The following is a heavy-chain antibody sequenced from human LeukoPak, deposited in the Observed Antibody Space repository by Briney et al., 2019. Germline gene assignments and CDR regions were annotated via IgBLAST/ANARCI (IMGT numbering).Heavy chain of an antibody. J-gene: IGHJ3*02. D-gene: IGHD2-15*01. CDR3: ARAGYCSGGSCYTDDAFDI. V-gene: IGHV1-8*01. CDR2: MNPNSGNT. CDR1: GYTFTSYD. Sequence: ASVKVSCKASGYTFTSYDINWVRQATGHGLEWMGWMNPNSGNTGYAQKFQGRVTMTRNTSISTAYMELSSLRSEDTAVYYCARAGYCSGGSCYTDDAFDIWGQGTMVTVSS.